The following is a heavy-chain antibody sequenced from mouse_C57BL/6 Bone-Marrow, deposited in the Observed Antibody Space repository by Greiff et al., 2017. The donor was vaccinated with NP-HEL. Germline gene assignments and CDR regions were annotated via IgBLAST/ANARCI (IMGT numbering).Heavy chain of an antibody. Sequence: VMLVESGPGLVQPSQSLSITCTVSGFSSTSYGVHWVRQSPGKGLEWLGVIWRGGSTDYNAAFMSRLSITKDNSKSQVFFKMNSLQADDTAIYYCAKGGYYGSSQFAYWGQGTLVTVSA. D-gene: IGHD1-1*01. CDR1: GFSSTSYG. J-gene: IGHJ3*01. CDR3: AKGGYYGSSQFAY. V-gene: IGHV2-5*01. CDR2: IWRGGST.